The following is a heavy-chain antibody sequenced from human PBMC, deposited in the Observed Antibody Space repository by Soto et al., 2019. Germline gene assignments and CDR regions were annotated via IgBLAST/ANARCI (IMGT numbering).Heavy chain of an antibody. J-gene: IGHJ4*02. Sequence: QVQLQESGPGLVKPSQTLSLTCTVSGGSISSGDYYWSWIRQPPGKGLEWIGYIYYSGSTYYNPSLKSRVTIPVDTSKNQFSLKLSSVTAADTAVYYCARDAGAYYYDSSGPIQMGVVDYWGQGTLVTVSS. V-gene: IGHV4-30-4*01. CDR3: ARDAGAYYYDSSGPIQMGVVDY. CDR2: IYYSGST. D-gene: IGHD3-22*01. CDR1: GGSISSGDYY.